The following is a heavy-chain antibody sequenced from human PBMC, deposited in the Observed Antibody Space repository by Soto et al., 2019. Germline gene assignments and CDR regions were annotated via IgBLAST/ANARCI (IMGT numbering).Heavy chain of an antibody. D-gene: IGHD3-22*01. CDR3: ARSHYYDSCGYYYFDY. Sequence: SVKVSCKASGGTFSSYAISWVRQAPGQGLEWMGGIIPIFGTTRHAQKFQGRVTSSADESTSTVHMELSRLTSEDTALYFCARSHYYDSCGYYYFDYWGQGTPVTVSS. V-gene: IGHV1-69*13. CDR2: IIPIFGTT. J-gene: IGHJ4*02. CDR1: GGTFSSYA.